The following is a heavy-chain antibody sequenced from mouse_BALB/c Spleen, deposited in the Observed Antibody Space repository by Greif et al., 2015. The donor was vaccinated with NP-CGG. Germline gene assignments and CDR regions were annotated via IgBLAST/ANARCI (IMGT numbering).Heavy chain of an antibody. Sequence: VQLKESGAELVKPGASVKLSCTASGFNVKDTYMHWVKQRPEQGLEWIGRIDPANGNTKYDPKFQGKATITADTSSNTAYLQLSSLTSEDTAVYYCARSGGYYFDYWGQGTTLTVSS. J-gene: IGHJ2*01. D-gene: IGHD1-1*02. V-gene: IGHV14-3*02. CDR3: ARSGGYYFDY. CDR1: GFNVKDTY. CDR2: IDPANGNT.